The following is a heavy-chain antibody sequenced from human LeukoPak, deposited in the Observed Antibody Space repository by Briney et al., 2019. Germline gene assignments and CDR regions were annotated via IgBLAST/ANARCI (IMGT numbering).Heavy chain of an antibody. D-gene: IGHD6-13*01. V-gene: IGHV3-30*02. CDR1: GFTFSNYG. J-gene: IGHJ4*02. CDR2: IRYDESNK. Sequence: GGSLRLSCAASGFTFSNYGTHWVRQAPGKGLEWVAFIRYDESNKYYADSVKGRFTISRDNSKNTLYLQMNSLRAEDTAVYYCAKRYAAAGTLDYWGRGTLVTVSS. CDR3: AKRYAAAGTLDY.